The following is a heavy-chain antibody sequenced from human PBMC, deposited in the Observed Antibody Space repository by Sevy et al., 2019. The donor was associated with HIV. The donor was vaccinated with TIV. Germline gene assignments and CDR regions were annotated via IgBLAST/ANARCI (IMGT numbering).Heavy chain of an antibody. J-gene: IGHJ3*02. CDR2: IYSGDKT. Sequence: WGSLRLSCAASGFSVSDTYMSWVRQAPGKGLEWVSVIYSGDKTYHADSVKGRFTISRDSSKNTIYLQLNSLRTEDTAVYYCARLNVYYYDDDGYYTTGNAFDIWGQGTMVTVSS. CDR3: ARLNVYYYDDDGYYTTGNAFDI. CDR1: GFSVSDTY. D-gene: IGHD3-22*01. V-gene: IGHV3-53*01.